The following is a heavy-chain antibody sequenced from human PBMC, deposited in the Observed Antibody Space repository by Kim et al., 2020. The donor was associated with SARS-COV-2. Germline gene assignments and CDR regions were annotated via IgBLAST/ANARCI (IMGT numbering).Heavy chain of an antibody. CDR1: GGSISTYY. J-gene: IGHJ6*02. Sequence: SETLSLTCTVSGGSISTYYWSWIRQPPGKGLEWIGYIYYSGSTNYNHSLKSRVTISVDTSNNQFSLKLSSVTAADTAVYYCARVRPLHSGSYYYGMDVWGQGTTVTVSS. CDR3: ARVRPLHSGSYYYGMDV. D-gene: IGHD1-26*01. V-gene: IGHV4-59*01. CDR2: IYYSGST.